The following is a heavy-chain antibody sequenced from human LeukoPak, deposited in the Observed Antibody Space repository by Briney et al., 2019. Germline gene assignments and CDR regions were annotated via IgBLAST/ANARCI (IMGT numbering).Heavy chain of an antibody. Sequence: SETLSLTCTVSGGSISSYYWSWIRQPPGKGLEWIGYIYYSGSTNYNPSLKSRVTISVDTSKNQFSLKLSSVTAADTAVYYCAMAPDRYLYHFDYWGQGTLVTVSS. V-gene: IGHV4-59*01. D-gene: IGHD3-16*02. J-gene: IGHJ4*02. CDR3: AMAPDRYLYHFDY. CDR2: IYYSGST. CDR1: GGSISSYY.